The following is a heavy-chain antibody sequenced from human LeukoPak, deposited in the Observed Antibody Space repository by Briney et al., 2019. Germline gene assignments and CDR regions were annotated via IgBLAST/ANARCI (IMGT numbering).Heavy chain of an antibody. CDR3: ARDPASSSWPIDY. V-gene: IGHV4-38-2*02. CDR1: GYSISSGYY. D-gene: IGHD6-13*01. Sequence: KTPETLSLTCTVSGYSISSGYYWGWIRQPPGNGLEWIGSIYHSGSTYYNPSLKSRVTISVDTSKIQFSLKLSSVKAADTAVYYCARDPASSSWPIDYWGQGTLVTVSS. J-gene: IGHJ4*02. CDR2: IYHSGST.